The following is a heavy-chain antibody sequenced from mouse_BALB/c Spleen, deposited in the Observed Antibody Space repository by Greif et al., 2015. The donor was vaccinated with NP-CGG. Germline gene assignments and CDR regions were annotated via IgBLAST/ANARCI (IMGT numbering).Heavy chain of an antibody. CDR3: ARESY. J-gene: IGHJ4*01. CDR2: IDASDSYT. CDR1: GYTFTDYW. Sequence: QVQLQQSGAELVMPGASVKMSCKASGYTFTDYWMHWVKQRPGQGLEWIGAIDASDSYTSYNQKFKGKATLTVDESSSTAYMQLSSLTSEDSAVYYCARESYWGQGTSVTVSS. V-gene: IGHV1-69*01.